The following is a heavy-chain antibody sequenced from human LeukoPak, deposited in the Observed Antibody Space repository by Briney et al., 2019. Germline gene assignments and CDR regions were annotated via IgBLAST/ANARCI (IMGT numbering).Heavy chain of an antibody. D-gene: IGHD4-17*01. Sequence: GGSLRLSCAASGFTFSSYSMNWVRQAPGKGLEWVSSISSSGSYIYYADSVKGRFTISRDNAKNSLYLQMNSLRAEDTAVYYCARGDDGDSTSRYWGQGTLVTVSS. CDR3: ARGDDGDSTSRY. J-gene: IGHJ4*02. CDR1: GFTFSSYS. CDR2: ISSSGSYI. V-gene: IGHV3-21*01.